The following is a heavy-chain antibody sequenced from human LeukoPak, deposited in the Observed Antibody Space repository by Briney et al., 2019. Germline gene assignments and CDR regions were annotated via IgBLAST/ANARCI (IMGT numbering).Heavy chain of an antibody. V-gene: IGHV4-4*07. D-gene: IGHD3-22*01. CDR2: IYTSGGT. J-gene: IGHJ4*02. CDR3: ARDYYDSSGYYYAL. Sequence: PSETLSLTCTVSGGSISSYYWSWIRQPAGKGLEWIGRIYTSGGTNYNPSLKSRVTMSIDTSKNQFSLKLCSVTAADTAVYYCARDYYDSSGYYYALWGQGTLVTVSS. CDR1: GGSISSYY.